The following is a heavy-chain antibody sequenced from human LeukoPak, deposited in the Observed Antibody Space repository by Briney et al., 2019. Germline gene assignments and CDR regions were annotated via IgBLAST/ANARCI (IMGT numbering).Heavy chain of an antibody. V-gene: IGHV4-4*02. CDR3: ARPLSLGYCSGGSCYGRGAWFDR. Sequence: PSGTLSLTCAVSGGSISSSNWWSWVRQPPGKGLEWIGQIYHSGSTNYNPSLKSRVTISVDKSKNQFSLMLRSVTAADTAVYYCARPLSLGYCSGGSCYGRGAWFDRWGQGTLVTVSS. CDR2: IYHSGST. J-gene: IGHJ5*02. D-gene: IGHD2-15*01. CDR1: GGSISSSNW.